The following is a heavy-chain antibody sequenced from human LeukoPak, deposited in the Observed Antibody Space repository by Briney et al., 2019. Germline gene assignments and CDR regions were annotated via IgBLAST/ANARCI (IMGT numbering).Heavy chain of an antibody. CDR1: GFTFSSYA. CDR3: ASGFSSSPYFDY. J-gene: IGHJ4*02. Sequence: NSGGSLRLSCAASGFTFSSYAVNWVRQAPGKGLEWVSFITGSSSYIYYTDSVKGRFTISRDNAKNSLFLQMNSLRDEDTAVYYCASGFSSSPYFDYWGQGTLVTVSS. CDR2: ITGSSSYI. V-gene: IGHV3-21*01. D-gene: IGHD6-6*01.